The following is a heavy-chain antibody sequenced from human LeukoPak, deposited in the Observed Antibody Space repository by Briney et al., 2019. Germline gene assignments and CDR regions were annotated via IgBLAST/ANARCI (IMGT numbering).Heavy chain of an antibody. D-gene: IGHD2-2*01. CDR3: ARRGNRYCSSTSCSIHHYYYYYYMDV. CDR2: INQSGST. J-gene: IGHJ6*03. CDR1: GGSFSGYY. V-gene: IGHV4-34*01. Sequence: SETLSLTCAVYGGSFSGYYWSWLRQPPGKGLEWIGEINQSGSTNYNPSLKSRVTISVDTSKNQFSLKLSSVTAADTAVYYCARRGNRYCSSTSCSIHHYYYYYYMDVWGKETTVTVSS.